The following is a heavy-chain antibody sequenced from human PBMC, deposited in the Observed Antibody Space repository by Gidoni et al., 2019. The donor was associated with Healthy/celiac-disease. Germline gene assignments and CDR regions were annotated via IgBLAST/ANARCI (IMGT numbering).Heavy chain of an antibody. CDR3: ARVVDYDSHNYFDY. J-gene: IGHJ4*02. Sequence: QVLLLQSGAEVTKPWASVKVSCTASGFTFTGYCMHWVRQAPGQGLEWMGWINHNSGGTNYAQKVQGRVNMTRDTSISTAYMEMSRLRADDTAVYYGARVVDYDSHNYFDYWGQGTLVTVSS. V-gene: IGHV1-2*02. D-gene: IGHD3-16*01. CDR1: GFTFTGYC. CDR2: INHNSGGT.